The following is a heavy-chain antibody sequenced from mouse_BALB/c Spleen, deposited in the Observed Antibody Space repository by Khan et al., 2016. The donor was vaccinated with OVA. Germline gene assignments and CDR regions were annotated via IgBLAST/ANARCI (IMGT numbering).Heavy chain of an antibody. J-gene: IGHJ2*01. D-gene: IGHD1-1*01. V-gene: IGHV3-2*02. CDR3: ERGNYYGYYCDY. CDR1: GYSITSGYA. Sequence: VQLKQSGPGLVKPSQSLSLTCTVTGYSITSGYAWNWIRQFPGNKLEWMGYISYSGVTSYTPSLKSRISITRDTSKNQFFLQLNSVTTEDTATYYGERGNYYGYYCDYWGQGTTLTVSS. CDR2: ISYSGVT.